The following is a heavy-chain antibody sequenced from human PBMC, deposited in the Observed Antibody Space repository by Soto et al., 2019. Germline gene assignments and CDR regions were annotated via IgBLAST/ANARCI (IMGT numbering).Heavy chain of an antibody. J-gene: IGHJ6*02. Sequence: SVKVSCKASGGTFSSYAISWVRQAPGQGLEWMGGIIPIFGTANYAQKFQGRVTITADESTSTAYMELSSLRSEDTAVYYCAVLGYCSSTSCPTYYYYYGMDVWGQGTTVTVSS. CDR2: IIPIFGTA. V-gene: IGHV1-69*13. CDR1: GGTFSSYA. D-gene: IGHD2-2*01. CDR3: AVLGYCSSTSCPTYYYYYGMDV.